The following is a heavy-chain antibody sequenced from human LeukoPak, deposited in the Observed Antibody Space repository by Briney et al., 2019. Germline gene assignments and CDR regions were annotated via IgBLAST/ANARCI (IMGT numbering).Heavy chain of an antibody. CDR1: GFTFSSYG. CDR2: ISGSGGST. Sequence: AGGSLRLSCAASGFTFSSYGMSWVRQAPGKGLEWVSAISGSGGSTYYADSVKGRFTISRDNSKNTLYVQMKSLGAEDTALYYCARVRGGNRGDAFDIWGQGTMVTVSS. CDR3: ARVRGGNRGDAFDI. J-gene: IGHJ3*02. V-gene: IGHV3-23*01. D-gene: IGHD4-23*01.